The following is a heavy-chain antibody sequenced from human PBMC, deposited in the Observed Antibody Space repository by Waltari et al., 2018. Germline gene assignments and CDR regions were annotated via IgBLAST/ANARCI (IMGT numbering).Heavy chain of an antibody. D-gene: IGHD6-19*01. Sequence: MSWVRQAPGKGLEWVSAISGVGDRTYYADSVKGRFTISRDNSKNTVNLQMNSLRAEDTAVYYCVKVASFHSSGWQYWGQGTLVTVSS. V-gene: IGHV3-23*01. CDR3: VKVASFHSSGWQY. J-gene: IGHJ4*02. CDR2: ISGVGDRT.